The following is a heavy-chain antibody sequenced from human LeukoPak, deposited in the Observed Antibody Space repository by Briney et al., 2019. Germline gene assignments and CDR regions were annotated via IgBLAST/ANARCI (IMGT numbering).Heavy chain of an antibody. CDR1: GFTFSSYT. Sequence: GGSLRLSCAASGFTFSSYTMNWVRQAPGKGLQWVSVIYSGGSTYYADSVKGRFTISRDNSKNTLYLQMNSLRAEDTAVYYCARVMIVVPHDAFDIWGQGTMVTDSS. CDR2: IYSGGST. CDR3: ARVMIVVPHDAFDI. V-gene: IGHV3-66*01. J-gene: IGHJ3*02. D-gene: IGHD3-22*01.